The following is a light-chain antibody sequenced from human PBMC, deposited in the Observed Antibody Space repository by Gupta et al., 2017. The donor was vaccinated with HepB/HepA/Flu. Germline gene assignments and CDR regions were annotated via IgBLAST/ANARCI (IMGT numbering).Light chain of an antibody. V-gene: IGLV8-61*01. CDR1: SGSVSTSYY. J-gene: IGLJ3*02. CDR2: NTN. CDR3: VLYMGWGQGV. Sequence: QTVVTQEPSFSVSPGGTVTLTCGLTSGSVSTSYYPSWYQQTPGQAPRTLIYNTNTRSSGVPGRVSGSIFGNNAALTITGAQADDESDYDCVLYMGWGQGVFGGGTRLTVL.